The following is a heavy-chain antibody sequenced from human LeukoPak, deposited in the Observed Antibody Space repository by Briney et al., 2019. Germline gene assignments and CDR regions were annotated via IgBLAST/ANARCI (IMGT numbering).Heavy chain of an antibody. J-gene: IGHJ3*02. Sequence: PGGSLRLSCAASGFTFSSYEMNWVRQAPGKGLEWLSYISSSSSIIYYADSVKGRFTISRDNAQNSLYLQMNSLRDEDTAVYYCARDGDSSGYYAAFDIWGQGTMVTVSS. D-gene: IGHD3-22*01. CDR2: ISSSSSII. CDR1: GFTFSSYE. V-gene: IGHV3-48*02. CDR3: ARDGDSSGYYAAFDI.